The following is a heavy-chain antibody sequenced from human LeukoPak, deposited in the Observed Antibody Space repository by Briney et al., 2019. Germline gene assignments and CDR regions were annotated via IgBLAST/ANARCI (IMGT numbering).Heavy chain of an antibody. D-gene: IGHD1-26*01. CDR2: ISGSGGST. CDR3: ARDSDGRQANDY. Sequence: GGSLRLSCAASGFTFSSYAMSWVRQAPGKGLEWVSAISGSGGSTYYADSVKGRFTISRDNAKNSLYLQMNSLRAEDTAVYYCARDSDGRQANDYWGQGTLVTVSS. J-gene: IGHJ4*02. V-gene: IGHV3-23*01. CDR1: GFTFSSYA.